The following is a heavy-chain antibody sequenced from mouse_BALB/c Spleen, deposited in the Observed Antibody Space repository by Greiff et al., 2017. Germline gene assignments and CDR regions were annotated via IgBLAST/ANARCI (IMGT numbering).Heavy chain of an antibody. CDR1: GFTFSSYG. CDR2: INSNGGST. Sequence: EVMLVESGGGLVQPGGSLKLSCAASGFTFSSYGMSWVRQTPDKRLELVATINSNGGSTYYPDSVKGRFTISRDNAKNTLYLQMSSLKSEDTAMYYCAREGWFAYWGQGTLVTVSA. CDR3: AREGWFAY. J-gene: IGHJ3*01. V-gene: IGHV5-6-3*01.